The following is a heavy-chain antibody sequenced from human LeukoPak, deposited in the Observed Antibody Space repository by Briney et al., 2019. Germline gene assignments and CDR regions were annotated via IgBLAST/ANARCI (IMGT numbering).Heavy chain of an antibody. CDR3: AKDPEGYYDSSGYYFPSDY. CDR2: ISGSGGST. CDR1: GFTFSSYA. D-gene: IGHD3-22*01. J-gene: IGHJ4*02. Sequence: GGSLRLSCAASGFTFSSYAMSWVRQAPGKGLEWVSDISGSGGSTYYADSVKGRFTISRDNSKNTLYLQMNSLRAEDTAVYYCAKDPEGYYDSSGYYFPSDYWGQGTLVTVSS. V-gene: IGHV3-23*01.